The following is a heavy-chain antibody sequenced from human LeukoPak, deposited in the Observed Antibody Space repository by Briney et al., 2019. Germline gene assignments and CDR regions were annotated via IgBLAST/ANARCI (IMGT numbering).Heavy chain of an antibody. CDR2: ISTSGSTI. CDR1: GFSFSSYE. J-gene: IGHJ4*02. V-gene: IGHV3-48*03. D-gene: IGHD2-21*02. Sequence: TGGSLRLSCAASGFSFSSYEMNWVRQAPGKGLEWVSYISTSGSTIYYADSVKGRFTISRDNARNSLYLQMNGLRAEDTAVYYCARRAYCGGDCYSPVDYWGQGTLVTVSS. CDR3: ARRAYCGGDCYSPVDY.